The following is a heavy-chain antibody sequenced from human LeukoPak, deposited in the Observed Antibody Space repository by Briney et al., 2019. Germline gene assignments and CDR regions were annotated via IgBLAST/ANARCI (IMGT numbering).Heavy chain of an antibody. CDR2: ISTTSSYI. V-gene: IGHV3-21*01. J-gene: IGHJ6*04. CDR3: AELGITMIGGV. CDR1: GFTFSSYS. D-gene: IGHD3-10*02. Sequence: GGSLRLSCAASGFTFSSYSMNWVRQAPGKGLEWVSSISTTSSYIYYADSVKGRFTISRDNAKNSLYLQMNSLRAEDTAVYYCAELGITMIGGVWGKGTTVTISS.